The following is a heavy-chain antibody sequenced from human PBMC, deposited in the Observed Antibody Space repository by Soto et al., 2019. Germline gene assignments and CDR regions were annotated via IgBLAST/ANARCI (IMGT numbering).Heavy chain of an antibody. CDR1: GFSLTTSGVG. V-gene: IGHV2-5*02. Sequence: QITWNESGPTVVRPAETLTLTCRFSGFSLTTSGVGVGWVRQSPGKAPEWLALIYWDDDKRYSESLKSRLTITKDTSKNQVVLTVANLDPTDTATYYCAHRVLRTVFGLVTTTAIYSDFRGQGTPVVVSS. J-gene: IGHJ4*02. D-gene: IGHD3-3*01. CDR2: IYWDDDK. CDR3: AHRVLRTVFGLVTTTAIYSDF.